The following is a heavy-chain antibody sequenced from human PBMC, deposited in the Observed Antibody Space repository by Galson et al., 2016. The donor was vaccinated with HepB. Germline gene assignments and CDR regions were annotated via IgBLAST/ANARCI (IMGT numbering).Heavy chain of an antibody. V-gene: IGHV4-4*07. CDR3: AKGRYATVTSFASFEP. D-gene: IGHD4-17*01. CDR1: GGSLSGYY. Sequence: SETLSLTCTVSGGSLSGYYWSWIRQPAGKAPAWIGRIYISGDTYYNPSLKGRVPMSLDTSKNQFSLSLRSVTAADTAVSYCAKGRYATVTSFASFEPWGQGTVVTVSS. J-gene: IGHJ5*02. CDR2: IYISGDT.